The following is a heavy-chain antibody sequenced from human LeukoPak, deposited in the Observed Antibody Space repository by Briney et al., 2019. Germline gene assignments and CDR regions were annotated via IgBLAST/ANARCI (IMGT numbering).Heavy chain of an antibody. CDR3: AKDPYFDY. Sequence: PGGSLRLSCAASGFTFSSYGMHWVRQAPGKGLEWVAVISYDGSNKYYADSVKGRFTISRYNSKNTLYLQMNSLRAEDTAVYYCAKDPYFDYWGQGTLVTVSS. CDR2: ISYDGSNK. J-gene: IGHJ4*02. CDR1: GFTFSSYG. V-gene: IGHV3-30*18.